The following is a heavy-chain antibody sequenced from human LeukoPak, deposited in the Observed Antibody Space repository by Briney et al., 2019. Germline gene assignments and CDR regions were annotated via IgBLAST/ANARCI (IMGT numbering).Heavy chain of an antibody. D-gene: IGHD3-22*01. CDR3: AREYYYDSSGTLDY. Sequence: GGSLRLSCPASGFTFSSYGMHWVRQAPGKGLEWVAVIWYDGSNKYYADSVKGRFTISRDNSKNTLYLQMNSLRAEDTAVYYCAREYYYDSSGTLDYWGQGTLVTVSS. CDR1: GFTFSSYG. CDR2: IWYDGSNK. V-gene: IGHV3-33*01. J-gene: IGHJ4*02.